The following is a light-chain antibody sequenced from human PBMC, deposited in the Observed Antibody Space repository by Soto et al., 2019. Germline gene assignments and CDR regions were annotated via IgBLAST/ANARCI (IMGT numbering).Light chain of an antibody. CDR2: EVS. CDR3: SSYSISTAYL. J-gene: IGLJ1*01. Sequence: QSVLTQPASVSGSPGQSITISCTGTSRDVCGYDYVSWYQLPPGKAPKLMIFEVSNRPSGVSYRFSGSKSGNTASLTISGLQAEDEADYFCSSYSISTAYLFGTGTKVTVL. V-gene: IGLV2-14*01. CDR1: SRDVCGYDY.